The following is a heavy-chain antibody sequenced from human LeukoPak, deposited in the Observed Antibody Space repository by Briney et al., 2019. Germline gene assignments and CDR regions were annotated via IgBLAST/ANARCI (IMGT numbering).Heavy chain of an antibody. D-gene: IGHD1/OR15-1a*01. Sequence: GGSLRLSCAASGFTLSSSAMSWVRQAPGKGLEYVSAIATVATYYADSVKGRFTISRDNSKNTLYLQMNSLRAEDTAVYYCAKDEIPRNKLYDAFDVWGQGTKVTVSS. CDR1: GFTLSSSA. CDR2: IATVAT. CDR3: AKDEIPRNKLYDAFDV. V-gene: IGHV3-23*01. J-gene: IGHJ3*01.